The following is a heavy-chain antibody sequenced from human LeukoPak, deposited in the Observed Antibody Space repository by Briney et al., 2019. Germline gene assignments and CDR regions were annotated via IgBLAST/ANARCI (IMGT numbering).Heavy chain of an antibody. D-gene: IGHD1-26*01. CDR1: GFTFSSYA. CDR2: ISYDGSNK. Sequence: GGSLRLSCAASGFTFSSYAMHWVRQAPGKGLEWVAVISYDGSNKYYADSVKGRFTISRDNSKNTLYLQMNSLRAEDTAVYYCAKLHLAGATAFDHWGQGTLVTVSS. CDR3: AKLHLAGATAFDH. V-gene: IGHV3-30*04. J-gene: IGHJ4*02.